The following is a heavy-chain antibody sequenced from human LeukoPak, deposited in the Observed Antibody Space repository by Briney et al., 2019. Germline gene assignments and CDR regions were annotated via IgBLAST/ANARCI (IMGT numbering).Heavy chain of an antibody. CDR3: AKGSYSSSPRDY. J-gene: IGHJ4*02. D-gene: IGHD6-6*01. CDR1: GFTFSSCA. Sequence: GGSLRLSCAASGFTFSSCAMSWVRQAPGKGLEWVSAISSSGGSTYYAGSVKGRFTISRDNSKNTLYLQMNSLRAEDTAVYYCAKGSYSSSPRDYWGQGTLVTVSS. CDR2: ISSSGGST. V-gene: IGHV3-23*01.